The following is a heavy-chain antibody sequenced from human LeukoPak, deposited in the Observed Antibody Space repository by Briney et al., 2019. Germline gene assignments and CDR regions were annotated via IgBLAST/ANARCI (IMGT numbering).Heavy chain of an antibody. D-gene: IGHD3-22*01. Sequence: LRLSCAASGFTXXSYAMSWVRQAPGKGLEWVSAISGSGGSTYYADSVKGRFTISRDNSKNTLYLQMNSLRAEDTAVYYCARDHYYDSSGYADYWGQGTLVTVSS. CDR1: GFTXXSYA. CDR2: ISGSGGST. J-gene: IGHJ4*02. CDR3: ARDHYYDSSGYADY. V-gene: IGHV3-23*01.